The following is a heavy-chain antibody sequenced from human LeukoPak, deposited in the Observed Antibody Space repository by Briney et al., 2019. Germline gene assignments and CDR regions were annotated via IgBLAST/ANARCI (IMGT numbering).Heavy chain of an antibody. CDR2: MHPNSGNT. V-gene: IGHV1-8*02. CDR1: GYTFTSYD. J-gene: IGHJ4*02. D-gene: IGHD3-10*01. Sequence: ASVKLSCKASGYTFTSYDINRVRQGTGQGLERMGWMHPNSGNTDYAQKFQGRVTMTRNTSISTAYMELSSLRSEDTAVYYCARGPLELWFGELLRRWLDYWSQGTLVTVSS. CDR3: ARGPLELWFGELLRRWLDY.